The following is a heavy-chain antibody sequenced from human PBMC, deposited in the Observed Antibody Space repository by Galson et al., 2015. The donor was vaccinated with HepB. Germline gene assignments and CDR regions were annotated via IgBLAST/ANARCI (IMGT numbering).Heavy chain of an antibody. V-gene: IGHV3-23*01. J-gene: IGHJ4*02. CDR3: AKGRVVVAATTGNSFDY. CDR1: EFTFSTYA. CDR2: ISGSGGNT. Sequence: SLRLSCAASEFTFSTYAMSWVRQAPGKGLEWVSGISGSGGNTYYADSVKGRFTISRDNSKNTVYLQMNSLRGEDTAVYYCAKGRVVVAATTGNSFDYWGQGTLVTVSS. D-gene: IGHD2-15*01.